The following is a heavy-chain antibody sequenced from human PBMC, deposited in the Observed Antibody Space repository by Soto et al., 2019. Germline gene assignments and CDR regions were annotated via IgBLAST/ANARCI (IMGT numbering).Heavy chain of an antibody. CDR2: LVVGTGNT. CDR1: GFTFRSSA. J-gene: IGHJ6*02. Sequence: SVKVSCKTSGFTFRSSAVQWVRQARGQRLEWIGWLVVGTGNTNYAQKFQQRVTISSDRSTNTVSMELSSLTSEDTAVYYCATGAYCSGGSCSDYYYYYYGMDFWGQGTTVTVCS. CDR3: ATGAYCSGGSCSDYYYYYYGMDF. V-gene: IGHV1-58*01. D-gene: IGHD2-15*01.